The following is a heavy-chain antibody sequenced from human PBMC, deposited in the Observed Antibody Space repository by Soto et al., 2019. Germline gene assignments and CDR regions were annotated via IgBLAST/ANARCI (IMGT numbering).Heavy chain of an antibody. J-gene: IGHJ4*02. V-gene: IGHV3-30*18. CDR3: AKGIPDY. CDR1: GFTFSSYG. Sequence: QVQLVESGGGVVQPGRSLRLSCAASGFTFSSYGMHWVRQAPGKGLEWVAVISYDGSNKYYADSVKGRFTISRDNSKNTLYLQMNSLSAEDTAVYYCAKGIPDYWGQGTLVTVSS. CDR2: ISYDGSNK.